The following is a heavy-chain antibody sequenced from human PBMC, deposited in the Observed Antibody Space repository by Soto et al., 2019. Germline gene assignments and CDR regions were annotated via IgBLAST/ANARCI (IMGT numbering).Heavy chain of an antibody. CDR2: ISPYNGNT. V-gene: IGHV1-18*01. D-gene: IGHD6-13*01. J-gene: IGHJ4*02. CDR3: ARDAPSASWYVY. CDR1: GYSFTSCG. Sequence: VQLVQSGAEVKKPGASVKVSCKASGYSFTSCGISWVRQAPGQGLEWVGWISPYNGNTNYAQKLQGRVTLTTDTSTNTAYMELRSLTADDTAVYYCARDAPSASWYVYWGQGTLVTVSS.